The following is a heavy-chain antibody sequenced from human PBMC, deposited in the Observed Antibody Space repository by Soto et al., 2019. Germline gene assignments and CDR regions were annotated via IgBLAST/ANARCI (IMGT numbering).Heavy chain of an antibody. CDR1: GFTFSSYS. Sequence: EVQLVESGGGLVQPGGSLRLSCAASGFTFSSYSMNWVRQAPGKGLEWVSYISSGSAAIYYADSVKGRFTISRDNAKNSLYLHMNSLRDEDTAVYCCARGSDAFDIWGQGTMITVSS. V-gene: IGHV3-48*02. CDR2: ISSGSAAI. CDR3: ARGSDAFDI. J-gene: IGHJ3*02.